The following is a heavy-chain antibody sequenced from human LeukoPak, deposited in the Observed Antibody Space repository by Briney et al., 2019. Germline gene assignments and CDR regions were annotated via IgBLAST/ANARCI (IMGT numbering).Heavy chain of an antibody. CDR2: IYHSGST. CDR3: ARDRVGAEFDY. Sequence: SETLSLTCTVSGYSISSGYYWGWIRQPPGKGLEWIGSIYHSGSTYYNPSLKSRVTISVDTSKNQFSLKLSSVTAADTAVYYCARDRVGAEFDYWGQGTLVTVSS. V-gene: IGHV4-38-2*02. D-gene: IGHD1-26*01. J-gene: IGHJ4*02. CDR1: GYSISSGYY.